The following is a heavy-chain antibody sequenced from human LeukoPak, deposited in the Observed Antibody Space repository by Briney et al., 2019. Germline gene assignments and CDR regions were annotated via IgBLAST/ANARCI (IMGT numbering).Heavy chain of an antibody. CDR2: INHSGST. D-gene: IGHD6-19*01. Sequence: SETLSLTCAVYGGSFSGYYWSWIRQPPGKGLEWIGEINHSGSTNYNPSLKSRVTISVDTSKNQFSLKLSSVTAADTAVYYCARSWYSSGWSYIDYWGQGTLVTVSS. V-gene: IGHV4-34*01. CDR3: ARSWYSSGWSYIDY. J-gene: IGHJ4*02. CDR1: GGSFSGYY.